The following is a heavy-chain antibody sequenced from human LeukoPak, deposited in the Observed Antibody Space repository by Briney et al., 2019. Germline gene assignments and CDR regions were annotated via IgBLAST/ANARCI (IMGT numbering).Heavy chain of an antibody. CDR1: GGSVSSGSYY. Sequence: SETLSLTCTVSGGSVSSGSYYWGWIRQPPGKGLEWIGYIYYSGSTNYNPSLKSRVTISVDTSKNQFSLKLSSVTAADTAVYCCARAPGLPYYYYYGMDVWGQGTTVTVSS. CDR3: ARAPGLPYYYYYGMDV. J-gene: IGHJ6*02. V-gene: IGHV4-61*01. CDR2: IYYSGST. D-gene: IGHD3/OR15-3a*01.